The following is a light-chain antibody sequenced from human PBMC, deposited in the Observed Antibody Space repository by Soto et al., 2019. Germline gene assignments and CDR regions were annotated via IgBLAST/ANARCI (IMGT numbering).Light chain of an antibody. V-gene: IGLV2-14*03. Sequence: QSALTQPASVSGSPGQSITISCTGTTSDVGGYNYVSWYQQYPGKVPKLIISDVSNRPSGVSNRSSGSKSGNTASLTISGLQADDEADYYCTSYTSSSTLDFGTGTKLTVL. J-gene: IGLJ1*01. CDR3: TSYTSSSTLD. CDR1: TSDVGGYNY. CDR2: DVS.